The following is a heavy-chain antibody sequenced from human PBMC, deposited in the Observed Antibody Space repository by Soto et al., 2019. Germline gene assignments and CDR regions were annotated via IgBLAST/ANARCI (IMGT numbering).Heavy chain of an antibody. Sequence: GASVKVSCKSSGYTFTSYGFSWVRQAPGQGLEWVGWISANNGDTNSAEKFQGRLTLTTDTSTSTAYMDLRSLTSDDTAVYFCARDFRSTSRGASCISIDLWGQGTLVTVSS. D-gene: IGHD2-15*01. V-gene: IGHV1-18*01. CDR3: ARDFRSTSRGASCISIDL. CDR2: ISANNGDT. CDR1: GYTFTSYG. J-gene: IGHJ5*02.